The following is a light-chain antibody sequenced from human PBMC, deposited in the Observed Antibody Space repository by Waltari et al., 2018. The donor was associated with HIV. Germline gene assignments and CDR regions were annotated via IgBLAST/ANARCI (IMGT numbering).Light chain of an antibody. J-gene: IGLJ2*01. CDR3: ASNRLDSTLV. Sequence: QSALTQPASVSGFPGQTINISCTGISHDSRFYQHVSWYQQHPGSVPRLIIYDIDSRPSGISDHFSGSRSGDSASLTISGLQSGDEAHYFCASNRLDSTLVFGGGTKLTIL. CDR2: DID. CDR1: SHDSRFYQH. V-gene: IGLV2-14*03.